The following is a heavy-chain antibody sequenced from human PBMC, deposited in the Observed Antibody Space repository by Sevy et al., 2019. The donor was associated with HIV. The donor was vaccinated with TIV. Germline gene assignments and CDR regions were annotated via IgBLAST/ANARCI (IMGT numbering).Heavy chain of an antibody. CDR2: ISGSGGSGDKT. J-gene: IGHJ4*02. D-gene: IGHD3-22*01. V-gene: IGHV3-23*01. CDR1: GFTFSRYA. CDR3: ARKYDSSGYFDY. Sequence: GGSLRLSCAASGFTFSRYAMNWVRQAPGKGLEWVSGISGSGGSGDKTNYADYVKGRFTISRDDSKNSLYLQLNSLTAEKTAIYYCARKYDSSGYFDYWGQGTLVTVSS.